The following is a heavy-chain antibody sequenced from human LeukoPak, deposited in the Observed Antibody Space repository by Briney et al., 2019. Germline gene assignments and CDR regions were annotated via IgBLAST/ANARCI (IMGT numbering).Heavy chain of an antibody. D-gene: IGHD3-22*01. CDR3: ARYSSGYSTYFDY. CDR1: GFTVSSNY. CDR2: MYSGGST. J-gene: IGHJ4*02. V-gene: IGHV3-66*01. Sequence: PGGSLRLSCAASGFTVSSNYMSWVRQAPGKGLEWVPIMYSGGSTYYADSVKGRFTISRDNSKNTLYLQMNSLRAEDTAVYYCARYSSGYSTYFDYWGQGTLVTVSS.